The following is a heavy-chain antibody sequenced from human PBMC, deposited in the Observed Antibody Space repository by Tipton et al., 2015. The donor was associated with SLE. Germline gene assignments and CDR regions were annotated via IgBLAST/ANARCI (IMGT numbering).Heavy chain of an antibody. CDR2: IYHSGST. CDR3: ARLTTVTTRGYFDY. J-gene: IGHJ4*02. V-gene: IGHV4-38-2*01. Sequence: TLSLTCAVSGYSISSGYYWGWIRQPPGKGLEWIGSIYHSGSTYYNPSLKSRVTISVDTSKNQFSLKLSSVTAADTAVYYCARLTTVTTRGYFDYWGQGTLVTVSS. CDR1: GYSISSGYY. D-gene: IGHD4-17*01.